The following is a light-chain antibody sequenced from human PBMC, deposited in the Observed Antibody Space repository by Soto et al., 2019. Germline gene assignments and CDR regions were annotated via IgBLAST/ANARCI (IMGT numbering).Light chain of an antibody. V-gene: IGLV1-40*01. CDR3: RSFASSQTAWV. Sequence: QSVLTQPPSASGSPGQRVTISCTGSSSNVGADYDVHWYQQLPGTAPKLIIYAVSNRPSGVPDRFSGSKSGYSASLAISGLQTEDEGDFYCRSFASSQTAWVFGGGTKLTVL. J-gene: IGLJ3*02. CDR1: SSNVGADYD. CDR2: AVS.